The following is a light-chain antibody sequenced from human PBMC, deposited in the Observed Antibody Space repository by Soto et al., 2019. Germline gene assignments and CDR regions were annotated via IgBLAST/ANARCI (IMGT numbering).Light chain of an antibody. CDR2: DVS. CDR1: SSDVGGCNY. J-gene: IGLJ2*01. Sequence: QSALTQPASVSGSPGQSITISCTGTSSDVGGCNYVSWYQRHPGKAPKLMIYDVSNRPSGVSNRFSGSKSGNTASLTISGLQAEDEADYYCSSYSSTLSVVFGGGTQLTVL. V-gene: IGLV2-14*01. CDR3: SSYSSTLSVV.